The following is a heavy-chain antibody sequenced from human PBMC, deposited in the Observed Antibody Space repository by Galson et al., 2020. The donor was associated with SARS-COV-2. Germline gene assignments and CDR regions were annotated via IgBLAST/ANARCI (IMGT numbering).Heavy chain of an antibody. CDR2: INPNGGGT. CDR3: ARDSYYYDTSGYFNL. V-gene: IGHV1-2*02. Sequence: GESLKISCKASGYTFTGNYIHWVRQAPGQGLEWMGWINPNGGGTNYALRFQGRVTMTRDTSITTAYMELSRLRSDDTAVYYCARDSYYYDTSGYFNLWGQGTPVTVSS. J-gene: IGHJ4*02. D-gene: IGHD3-22*01. CDR1: GYTFTGNY.